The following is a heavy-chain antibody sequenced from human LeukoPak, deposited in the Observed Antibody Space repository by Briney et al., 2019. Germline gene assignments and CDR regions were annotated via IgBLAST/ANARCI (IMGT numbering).Heavy chain of an antibody. V-gene: IGHV1-58*02. CDR2: IVVGSATT. CDR3: VAVRSDIVAG. CDR1: GFTFINSA. D-gene: IGHD2-15*01. Sequence: TSVKVSCKTSGFTFINSAIQWVRQARGQRLESIGWIVVGSATTNYAQKFQRRVTITRDMSTSTAYLELGSLRFEDTAVYYCVAVRSDIVAGWGQGTLVTVSS. J-gene: IGHJ4*02.